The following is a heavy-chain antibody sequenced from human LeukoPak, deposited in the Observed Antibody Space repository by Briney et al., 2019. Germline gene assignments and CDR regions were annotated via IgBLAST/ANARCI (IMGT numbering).Heavy chain of an antibody. CDR3: ARHLLAAAGPYYGLDV. V-gene: IGHV5-10-1*01. CDR1: GYSFTNYW. Sequence: GESLKISCKGSGYSFTNYWISWVRQMPGKGLEWMGRIDPSDSYTNYSPSFQGHVTISADKSISTAYLQWSSLKALDTAMYYCARHLLAAAGPYYGLDVWGQGTTVTVSS. J-gene: IGHJ6*02. CDR2: IDPSDSYT. D-gene: IGHD6-13*01.